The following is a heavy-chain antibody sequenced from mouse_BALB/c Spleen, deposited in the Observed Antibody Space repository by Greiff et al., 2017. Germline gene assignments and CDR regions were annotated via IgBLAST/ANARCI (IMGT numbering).Heavy chain of an antibody. CDR2: ISSGSSTI. CDR3: ARWGTTVVAYYAMDY. Sequence: EVQLVESGGGLVQPGGSRKLSCAASGFTFSSFGMHWVRQAPEKGLEWVAYISSGSSTIYYADTVKGRFTISRDNPKNTLFLQMTSLRSEDTAMYYCARWGTTVVAYYAMDYWGQGTSVTVSS. D-gene: IGHD1-1*01. J-gene: IGHJ4*01. V-gene: IGHV5-17*02. CDR1: GFTFSSFG.